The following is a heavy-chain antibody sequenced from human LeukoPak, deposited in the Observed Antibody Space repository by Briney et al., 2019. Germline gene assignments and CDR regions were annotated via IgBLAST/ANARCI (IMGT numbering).Heavy chain of an antibody. V-gene: IGHV4-39*01. J-gene: IGHJ4*02. CDR1: GASISGGTYY. D-gene: IGHD1-26*01. CDR3: ARRGGSGRAFDY. CDR2: IYYTGST. Sequence: KPSETLSLTCSVSGASISGGTYYWGWNRQPPGKGLEWIGSIYYTGSTYDNPSLKSRVTISVDTSKNQFSLKLSSVTAADTAVYYCARRGGSGRAFDYWGQGTLVTVSS.